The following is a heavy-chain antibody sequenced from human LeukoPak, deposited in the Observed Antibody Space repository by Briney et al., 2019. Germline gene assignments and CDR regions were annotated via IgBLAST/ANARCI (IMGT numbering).Heavy chain of an antibody. CDR3: AKRGYCSGGRCYSFHFGY. J-gene: IGHJ4*02. CDR1: GFTFSSHG. V-gene: IGHV3-30*18. D-gene: IGHD2-15*01. Sequence: AGGSLRLSCAASGFTFSSHGMHWVRQAPGKGLEWVALMSYDGTNKVYADSVKGRFTISRDNSKNTLYLEMNNLRAEDTAVYYCAKRGYCSGGRCYSFHFGYWGQGTLVTVSS. CDR2: MSYDGTNK.